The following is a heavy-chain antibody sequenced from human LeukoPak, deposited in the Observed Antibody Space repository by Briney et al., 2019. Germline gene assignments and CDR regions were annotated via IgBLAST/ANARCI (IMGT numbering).Heavy chain of an antibody. Sequence: GGSLRLSCAASGFTFSSYTMNWVRQAPGKGLEWVSAISGSGVGTYYADSVKGRFTISRDNSWNTLYLQMNSLRAEDTAVYYCAKDQVMSGSEASDIWGQGTMVTVSS. V-gene: IGHV3-23*01. CDR1: GFTFSSYT. CDR2: ISGSGVGT. J-gene: IGHJ3*02. CDR3: AKDQVMSGSEASDI. D-gene: IGHD2-21*01.